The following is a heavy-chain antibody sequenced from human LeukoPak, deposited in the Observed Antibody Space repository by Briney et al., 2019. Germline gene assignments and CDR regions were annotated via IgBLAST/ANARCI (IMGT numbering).Heavy chain of an antibody. V-gene: IGHV4-39*07. D-gene: IGHD3-9*01. CDR2: IYYSGST. CDR1: GGSISSSSYY. CDR3: ARDLLGSATGYSSGAWDY. J-gene: IGHJ4*02. Sequence: PSETLSLTCTVSGGSISSSSYYWGWIRQPPGKGLEWIGSIYYSGSTYYNPSLKSRVTISVDTSKNQFSLKLSSVTAADTAVYYCARDLLGSATGYSSGAWDYWGQGTLVTVSS.